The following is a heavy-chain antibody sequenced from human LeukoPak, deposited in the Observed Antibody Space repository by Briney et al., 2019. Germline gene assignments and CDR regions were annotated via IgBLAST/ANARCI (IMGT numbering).Heavy chain of an antibody. Sequence: GGSLRHSCVASGFTFRSFWMSWVRQAPGKGLEWVGRIKSKTDGGTTDYAAPVKGRFTISRDDSKNTLYLQMNSLKTEDTAVYYCTTDDLTAAETGYWGQGTLVTVSS. CDR3: TTDDLTAAETGY. J-gene: IGHJ4*02. V-gene: IGHV3-15*01. CDR1: GFTFRSFW. D-gene: IGHD6-13*01. CDR2: IKSKTDGGTT.